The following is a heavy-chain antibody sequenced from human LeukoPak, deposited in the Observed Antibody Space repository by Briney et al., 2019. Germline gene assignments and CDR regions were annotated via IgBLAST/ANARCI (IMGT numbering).Heavy chain of an antibody. CDR1: GYSISSGYY. J-gene: IGHJ4*02. V-gene: IGHV4-38-2*02. D-gene: IGHD4-17*01. Sequence: PSETLSLTCTVSGYSISSGYYWGWIRQPPGKGLEWIGNIHFSGSTYYNPSLKSRVTISVDTSKNQFSLKLSSVTAADTAVYYCARQPYGDYGDYWGQGTLVTVSS. CDR3: ARQPYGDYGDY. CDR2: IHFSGST.